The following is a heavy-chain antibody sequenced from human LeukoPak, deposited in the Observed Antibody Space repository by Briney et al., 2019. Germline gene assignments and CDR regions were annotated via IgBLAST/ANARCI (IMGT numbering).Heavy chain of an antibody. CDR1: GFTFSSYA. CDR3: AKEGEYSRSSYAFDI. CDR2: ISGSGDST. J-gene: IGHJ3*02. D-gene: IGHD6-6*01. V-gene: IGHV3-23*01. Sequence: PGGSLRLSCAASGFTFSSYAMSWVRQAPGKGLEWVSAISGSGDSTYYGDSVKGRFTISRDNAKNTLYFQLNSLRVDDTAVYYCAKEGEYSRSSYAFDIWGQGTMVTVSS.